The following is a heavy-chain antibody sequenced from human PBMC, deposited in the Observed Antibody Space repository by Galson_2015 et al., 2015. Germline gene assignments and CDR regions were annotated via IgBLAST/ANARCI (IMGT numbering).Heavy chain of an antibody. D-gene: IGHD1-26*01. J-gene: IGHJ5*02. Sequence: EALSLPCTVSGYPLSSGYYWGWIRQPPGEGLEWIGSIYNRGSTNYNPSLKRRVTISVDTSKNQLSLRLSSVTAADTAVYYCARGSNSGNADWFDPWGQGTLVTVSS. CDR1: GYPLSSGYY. V-gene: IGHV4-38-2*02. CDR3: ARGSNSGNADWFDP. CDR2: IYNRGST.